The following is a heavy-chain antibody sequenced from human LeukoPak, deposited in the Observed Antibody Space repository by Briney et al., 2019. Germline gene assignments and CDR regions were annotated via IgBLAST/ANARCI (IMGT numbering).Heavy chain of an antibody. CDR2: IIPIFGTA. V-gene: IGHV1-69*01. D-gene: IGHD5-24*01. CDR3: ARTPKVDGYNYSAYYYYYGMDV. CDR1: GGTFSSYA. Sequence: SVKVSCKASGGTFSSYAISWVRQAPGQGLEWMGGIIPIFGTANYAQKFQGRVTINEDESTSTAYMEMSSMRSEEQAVYYCARTPKVDGYNYSAYYYYYGMDVWGQGTTVTVSS. J-gene: IGHJ6*02.